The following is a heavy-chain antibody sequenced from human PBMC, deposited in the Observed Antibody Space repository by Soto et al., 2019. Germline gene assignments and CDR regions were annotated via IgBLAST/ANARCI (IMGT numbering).Heavy chain of an antibody. V-gene: IGHV3-74*01. CDR1: GFTFSSYW. CDR3: TRWPEY. D-gene: IGHD5-12*01. Sequence: EVQLVESGGGLVQPGGSLRLSCAASGFTFSSYWMHWVRPAPGKGLVWVSRVKSDWSSTSYADSVKGRVTISRDNAKNTLDLQMNSLRAEDTAVYYCTRWPEYWGQGTLVTVSS. J-gene: IGHJ4*02. CDR2: VKSDWSST.